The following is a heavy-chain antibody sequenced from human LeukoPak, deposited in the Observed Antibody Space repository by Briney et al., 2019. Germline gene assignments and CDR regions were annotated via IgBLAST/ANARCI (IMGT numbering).Heavy chain of an antibody. Sequence: SETLSLTCAVYGGSFSGYYWGWIRQPPGKGLEWIGSIYHSGSTYYNPSLKSRVTISVDTSKNQFSLKLSSVTAADTAVYYCARQLFDSSGYYVGYYFDYWGQGTLVTVSS. CDR3: ARQLFDSSGYYVGYYFDY. CDR2: IYHSGST. V-gene: IGHV4-38-2*01. D-gene: IGHD3-22*01. CDR1: GGSFSGYY. J-gene: IGHJ4*02.